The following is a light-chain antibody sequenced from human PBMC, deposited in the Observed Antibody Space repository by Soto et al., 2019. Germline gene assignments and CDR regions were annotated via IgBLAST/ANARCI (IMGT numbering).Light chain of an antibody. V-gene: IGLV2-14*01. Sequence: QSALIQPASVSGSPGQSITISCTGTSSDVGGSNYVSWYQHHPHRAPKLLIYEVNYRPSGVSNRFSGSKSGNTASLTISGLQAEDEADYYCSSSTNTNTLVIFGGGTKVTVL. CDR1: SSDVGGSNY. CDR3: SSSTNTNTLVI. CDR2: EVN. J-gene: IGLJ2*01.